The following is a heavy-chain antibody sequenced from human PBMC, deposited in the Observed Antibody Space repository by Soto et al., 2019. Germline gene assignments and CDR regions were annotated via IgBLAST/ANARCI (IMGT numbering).Heavy chain of an antibody. J-gene: IGHJ6*02. Sequence: EVQLVESGGGLVQPGGSLRLSCAASGFSFSSYWMSWVRQAPGKGLEWVANIKQDGSEKYYVDSVKGRFTISRDNAKNSLYLQMNSLRAEDTAVYYCAIDRYSYYDFWSGSLPYYYYGMDVWGQGTTVTVSS. CDR3: AIDRYSYYDFWSGSLPYYYYGMDV. CDR2: IKQDGSEK. CDR1: GFSFSSYW. V-gene: IGHV3-7*01. D-gene: IGHD3-3*01.